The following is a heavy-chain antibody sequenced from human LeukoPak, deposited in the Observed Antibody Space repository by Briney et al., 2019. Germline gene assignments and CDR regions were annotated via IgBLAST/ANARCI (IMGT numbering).Heavy chain of an antibody. CDR2: ISSSSSTI. D-gene: IGHD5-24*01. CDR3: ARAITVDAFDI. CDR1: GFTFSSYS. Sequence: GGSLRLSCAASGFTFSSYSMNWVRQAPGKGLEWVSYISSSSSTIYYADSVKGRFTISRDNAKNSLYLQMNSLRAEDTAVYYCARAITVDAFDIWGQGTMVTVPS. V-gene: IGHV3-48*01. J-gene: IGHJ3*02.